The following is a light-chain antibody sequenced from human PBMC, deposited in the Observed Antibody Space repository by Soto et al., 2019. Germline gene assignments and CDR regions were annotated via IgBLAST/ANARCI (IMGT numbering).Light chain of an antibody. J-gene: IGKJ5*01. CDR3: HQTYSTPIT. CDR2: AAS. CDR1: QSISSS. Sequence: DIQMTQSPSSLSASVGDRVTITCRTSQSISSSLNWYQQKPGKAPKLLIYAASSLQSGVPSRFGGSGSGTDFTLTSSSLQPEAFATYYCHQTYSTPITFGQGTRLEIK. V-gene: IGKV1-39*01.